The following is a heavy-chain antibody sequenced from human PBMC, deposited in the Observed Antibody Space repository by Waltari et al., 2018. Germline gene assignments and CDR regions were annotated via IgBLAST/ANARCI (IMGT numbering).Heavy chain of an antibody. CDR1: GGSISSGRYY. CDR3: ARDGSACDI. V-gene: IGHV4-61*02. D-gene: IGHD1-26*01. J-gene: IGHJ3*02. Sequence: QVQLQESGPGLVKPSQTLSLTCTVSGGSISSGRYYWRWIRQPAGKGLEWIGRMYTSGSTNYNPSLKSRVAISVDTSKNQYSLKLSSVTAADTAVYYGARDGSACDIWGQGTMVTVSS. CDR2: MYTSGST.